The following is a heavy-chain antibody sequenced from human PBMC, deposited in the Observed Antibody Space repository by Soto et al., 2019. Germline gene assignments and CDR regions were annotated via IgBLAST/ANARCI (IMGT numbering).Heavy chain of an antibody. CDR2: IWYDGSNK. CDR1: GFTFSSYG. V-gene: IGHV3-33*01. D-gene: IGHD6-19*01. J-gene: IGHJ4*02. Sequence: QVQLVESGGGVVQPGRSLRLSCAASGFTFSSYGMHWVRQAPGKGLEWVAVIWYDGSNKYYADSVKGRFTISRDNSKNTLYLQMNSLRAEDTAVYYCARGGPKQYYFDYWGQGTLVTVSS. CDR3: ARGGPKQYYFDY.